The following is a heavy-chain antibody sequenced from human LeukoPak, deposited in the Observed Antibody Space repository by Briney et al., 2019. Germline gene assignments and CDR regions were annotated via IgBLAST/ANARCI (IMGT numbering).Heavy chain of an antibody. Sequence: PGGSLRLSCAASGFTFSAYGINWVRQAPGKGLEWVSYISGSSSAIYYADSVKGRFTISRDNAKNSLYLQMNNLRDEDTAVYYCARKVAATTDFDFWGQGTLVTVSS. D-gene: IGHD6-19*01. CDR3: ARKVAATTDFDF. J-gene: IGHJ4*02. CDR2: ISGSSSAI. CDR1: GFTFSAYG. V-gene: IGHV3-48*02.